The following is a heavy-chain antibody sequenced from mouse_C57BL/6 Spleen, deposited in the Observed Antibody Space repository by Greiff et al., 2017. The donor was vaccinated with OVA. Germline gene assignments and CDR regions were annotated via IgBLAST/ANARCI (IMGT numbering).Heavy chain of an antibody. Sequence: QVQLQQSGAELVRPGTSVKVSCKASGYAFTNYLIEWVKQRPGQGLEWIGVINPGSGGTNYNEKFKGKATLTADKSSSTAYMQLSSLTSEDSAVYCCARWDYGSSYDWYFDVWGTGTTVTVSS. CDR3: ARWDYGSSYDWYFDV. D-gene: IGHD1-1*01. CDR1: GYAFTNYL. J-gene: IGHJ1*03. CDR2: INPGSGGT. V-gene: IGHV1-54*01.